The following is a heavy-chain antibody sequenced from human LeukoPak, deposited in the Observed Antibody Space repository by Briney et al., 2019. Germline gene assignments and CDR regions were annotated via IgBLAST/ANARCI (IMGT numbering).Heavy chain of an antibody. CDR3: ASPLDINQFPYESDDTFDV. Sequence: SETLSLTCTVSGGSISRSSFHWGWLRQPPGKGLQWIGSFFHAGTTYYNPSIKSRVSISVDTSKNKFFLKLTSVTAADTAVYFCASPLDINQFPYESDDTFDVWGQGTMVTVSS. CDR1: GGSISRSSFH. D-gene: IGHD3-22*01. V-gene: IGHV4-39*01. CDR2: FFHAGTT. J-gene: IGHJ3*01.